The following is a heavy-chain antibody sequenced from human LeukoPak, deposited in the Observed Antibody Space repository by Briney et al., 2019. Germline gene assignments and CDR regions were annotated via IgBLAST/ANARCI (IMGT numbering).Heavy chain of an antibody. D-gene: IGHD4/OR15-4a*01. CDR2: IYWDDDK. CDR3: AHTRHGATPTRLDF. Sequence: ESGPTLVKPTQTLTLTCSFSGFSLTSGGEGVAWIRQPPGKPPDCLALIYWDDDKRFRPSLQNRLTVSKDTSKNQVVLSMTKMDPLDTGTYYCAHTRHGATPTRLDFWGQGILVVVS. CDR1: GFSLTSGGEG. J-gene: IGHJ4*02. V-gene: IGHV2-5*02.